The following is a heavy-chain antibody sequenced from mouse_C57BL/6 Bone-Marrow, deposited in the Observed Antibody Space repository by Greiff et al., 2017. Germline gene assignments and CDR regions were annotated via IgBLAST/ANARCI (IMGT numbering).Heavy chain of an antibody. D-gene: IGHD2-1*01. V-gene: IGHV2-5*01. CDR2: IWTGGSA. CDR3: AKGGGNSGYLDY. J-gene: IGHJ2*01. Sequence: QVQLKESGPGLVQPSQSLSITCTVSGFSFTSSGVHWVRHSPGKGLEWLGVIWTGGSADYNAAFMSSLSITKENSRSQVFFKMNSLQADDTAIYYCAKGGGNSGYLDYWGQGTTLTVSS. CDR1: GFSFTSSG.